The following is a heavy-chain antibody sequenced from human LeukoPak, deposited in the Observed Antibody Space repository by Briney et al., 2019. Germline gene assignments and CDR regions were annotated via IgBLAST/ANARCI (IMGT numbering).Heavy chain of an antibody. D-gene: IGHD6-19*01. V-gene: IGHV1-69*13. J-gene: IGHJ3*02. CDR2: IIPIFGTA. CDR1: GGTFSSYA. Sequence: SVKVSCKASGGTFSSYAISWVRQAPGQGLEWMGGIIPIFGTANYAQKFQGRVTITADESTSTAYMELSSLRSEDTAAYYCARDSSGWDAFDIRGQGTMVTVSS. CDR3: ARDSSGWDAFDI.